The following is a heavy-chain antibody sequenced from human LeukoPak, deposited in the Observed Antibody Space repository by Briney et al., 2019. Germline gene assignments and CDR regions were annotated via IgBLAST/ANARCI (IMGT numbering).Heavy chain of an antibody. CDR2: ISGSGGST. Sequence: GGSLRLSCAASGFTFSSYAMSWVRQAPGKGLEWVSAISGSGGSTYYADSVKGRFTISRDNAKNTLYLHMSSLRAEDTAVYFCARRPRDSSGYYLGAFHAWGQGTTVTVSS. J-gene: IGHJ3*01. V-gene: IGHV3-23*01. CDR3: ARRPRDSSGYYLGAFHA. D-gene: IGHD3-22*01. CDR1: GFTFSSYA.